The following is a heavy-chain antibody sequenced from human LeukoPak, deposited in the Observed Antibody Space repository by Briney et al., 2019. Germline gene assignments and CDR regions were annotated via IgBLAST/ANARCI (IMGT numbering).Heavy chain of an antibody. CDR3: ARDRYGDYNLGTFDY. CDR1: SGSVSSGSYY. V-gene: IGHV4-61*01. Sequence: PSETLSLTCTVSSGSVSSGSYYWSWIRQPPGKGLEWIVYISYRGSTNYNPSLKSRVTISVDTSTNQFSLKLSSVTAADTAVYYCARDRYGDYNLGTFDYWGQGTLVTVSS. J-gene: IGHJ4*02. D-gene: IGHD4-17*01. CDR2: ISYRGST.